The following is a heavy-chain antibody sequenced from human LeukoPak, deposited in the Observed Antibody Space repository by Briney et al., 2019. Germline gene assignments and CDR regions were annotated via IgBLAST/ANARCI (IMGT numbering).Heavy chain of an antibody. Sequence: PSETLSLTWAVYGGSFSGYYWSWIRQPPGKGLEWIGEINHSGSTNYNPSLKSRVTILVDTSKNQFSLKLSSVTAADTAVYYCARLYYDSSGSFDYWGQGTLVTVSS. CDR3: ARLYYDSSGSFDY. V-gene: IGHV4-34*01. CDR2: INHSGST. CDR1: GGSFSGYY. D-gene: IGHD3-22*01. J-gene: IGHJ4*02.